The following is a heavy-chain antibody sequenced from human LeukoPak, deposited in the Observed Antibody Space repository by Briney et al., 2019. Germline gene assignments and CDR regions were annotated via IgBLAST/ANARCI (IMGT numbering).Heavy chain of an antibody. Sequence: GGSLRLSCAASGFTFSSYWMSWVRQAPGKGLEWVANTKQDGSEKYYVDSVKGRFTISRDNAKNSLYLQMNSLRAEDTAVYYCARDLDCSSTSCYVVWFDPWGQGTLVTVSS. D-gene: IGHD2-2*01. V-gene: IGHV3-7*01. CDR3: ARDLDCSSTSCYVVWFDP. J-gene: IGHJ5*02. CDR2: TKQDGSEK. CDR1: GFTFSSYW.